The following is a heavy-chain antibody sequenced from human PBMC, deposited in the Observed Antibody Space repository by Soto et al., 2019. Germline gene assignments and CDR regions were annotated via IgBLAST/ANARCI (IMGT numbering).Heavy chain of an antibody. CDR3: ASEVGIVARYYYGMDV. D-gene: IGHD2-21*01. V-gene: IGHV1-69*13. J-gene: IGHJ6*02. Sequence: SVKVSCKASGGTFSSYAISWVRQAPGQGLEWMGGIIPIFGTANYAQKFQGRVTITADESTSTAYMELSSLRSEDTAVYYCASEVGIVARYYYGMDVWGQGTTVTVSS. CDR2: IIPIFGTA. CDR1: GGTFSSYA.